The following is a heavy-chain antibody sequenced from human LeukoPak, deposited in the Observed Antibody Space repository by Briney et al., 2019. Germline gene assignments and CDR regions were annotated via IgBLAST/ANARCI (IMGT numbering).Heavy chain of an antibody. D-gene: IGHD2/OR15-2a*01. J-gene: IGHJ4*02. CDR3: AREGPRGNSQFDY. CDR1: GFTFSSYW. Sequence: GGSLRLSCAASGFTFSSYWMSWVRQAPGKGLEWVANIKQDGSEKYYVDSVKGRFTISRDNAKNSLYLQMNSLRAEDTAVYYCAREGPRGNSQFDYWGQGTLVTVSS. V-gene: IGHV3-7*01. CDR2: IKQDGSEK.